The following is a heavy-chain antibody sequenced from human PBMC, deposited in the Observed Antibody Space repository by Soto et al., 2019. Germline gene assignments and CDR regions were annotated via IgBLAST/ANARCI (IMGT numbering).Heavy chain of an antibody. J-gene: IGHJ4*02. CDR2: INPHSGDT. Sequence: ASVKVSCKASGYAFTGYYIQWVRQAPGQGLEWMGWINPHSGDTKSAQKFQGRVTMTTDTSTSTAYMEVRSLRSDDTAVYYCARSIAAAVDLDYWGQGTLVTVSS. V-gene: IGHV1-2*02. CDR3: ARSIAAAVDLDY. D-gene: IGHD6-13*01. CDR1: GYAFTGYY.